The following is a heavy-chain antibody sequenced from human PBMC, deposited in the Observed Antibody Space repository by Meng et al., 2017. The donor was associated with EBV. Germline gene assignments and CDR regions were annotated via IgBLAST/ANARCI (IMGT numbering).Heavy chain of an antibody. J-gene: IGHJ4*02. CDR3: ARVGYSVHDVSFEDF. V-gene: IGHV4-34*01. CDR1: GGSFTDYY. D-gene: IGHD5/OR15-5a*01. CDR2: VSHSGRT. Sequence: QVLLRQWGAGLLKPSETLSLSCAVYGGSFTDYYWSWIRQAPGKSLEWIGEVSHSGRTRYNPSLKSRVSMSADVSKKQFSLKMESVTAADTGVYFCARVGYSVHDVSFEDFWGQGTMVTVSS.